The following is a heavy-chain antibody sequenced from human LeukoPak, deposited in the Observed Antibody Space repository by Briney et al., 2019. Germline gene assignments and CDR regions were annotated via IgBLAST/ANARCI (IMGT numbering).Heavy chain of an antibody. Sequence: ASVKVSCKASGGTFSSYAISWVRQAPGQGLEWMGGIIPIFGTANYAQKFQGRVTITADESTSTAYMELSSLRSEDTAVYYCARVRYDSSGYYAFDIWGQGTMVTVSS. J-gene: IGHJ3*02. CDR1: GGTFSSYA. CDR3: ARVRYDSSGYYAFDI. V-gene: IGHV1-69*13. D-gene: IGHD3-22*01. CDR2: IIPIFGTA.